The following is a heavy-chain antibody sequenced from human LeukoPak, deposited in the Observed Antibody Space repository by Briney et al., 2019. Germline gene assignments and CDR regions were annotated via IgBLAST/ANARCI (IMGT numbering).Heavy chain of an antibody. CDR2: IYHSGST. CDR3: ARDRSRVYGMDV. D-gene: IGHD6-13*01. Sequence: SETLSLTCTVSGGSISSYYWSWIRQPPGKGLEWIGYIYHSGSTNYNPSLKSRVTISVDTSKNQFSLKLSSVTAADTAVYYCARDRSRVYGMDVWGQGTTVTVSS. V-gene: IGHV4-59*12. CDR1: GGSISSYY. J-gene: IGHJ6*02.